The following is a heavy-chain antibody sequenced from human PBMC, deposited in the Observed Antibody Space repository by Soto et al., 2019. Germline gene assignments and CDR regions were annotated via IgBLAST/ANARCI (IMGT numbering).Heavy chain of an antibody. CDR3: AKNPHYDILTGYQDS. CDR2: ISGSGART. CDR1: GFTFSTYA. J-gene: IGHJ4*02. D-gene: IGHD3-9*01. Sequence: SLRLSCLASGFTFSTYAMSWVRQAPGKGLEWVSGISGSGARTYYADSVKGRFTISRDNSKNTLYLQMNSLRAEDTAIYYCAKNPHYDILTGYQDSWGQGTLVTVSS. V-gene: IGHV3-23*01.